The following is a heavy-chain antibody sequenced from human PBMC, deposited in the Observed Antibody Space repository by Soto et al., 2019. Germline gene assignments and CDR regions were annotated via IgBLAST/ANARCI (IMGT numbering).Heavy chain of an antibody. J-gene: IGHJ6*02. Sequence: QDPRKGLEWVAVISDDGSSKYYADSVKGRFTISRDNSKNTLYLQMNSLRAEDTAVYYCAKAGGGYDPDFYYYGMDVWGQGTTVTVSS. CDR2: ISDDGSSK. V-gene: IGHV3-30*02. CDR3: AKAGGGYDPDFYYYGMDV. D-gene: IGHD5-12*01.